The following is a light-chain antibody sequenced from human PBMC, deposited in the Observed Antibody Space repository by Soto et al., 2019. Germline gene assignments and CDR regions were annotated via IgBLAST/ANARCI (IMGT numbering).Light chain of an antibody. Sequence: DIPMTQSPSSLSASVGDRVTITCRASQSISSYLNWYHQKSGKAPKLLIFAATSLKSGVPSSFSGSGSGTDFTLTISSLQPEDFATYYCQQSYSTPWTFGQGTKVEIK. CDR3: QQSYSTPWT. J-gene: IGKJ1*01. CDR1: QSISSY. CDR2: AAT. V-gene: IGKV1-39*01.